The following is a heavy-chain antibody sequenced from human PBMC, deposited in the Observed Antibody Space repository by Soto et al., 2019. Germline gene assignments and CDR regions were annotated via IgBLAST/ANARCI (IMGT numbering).Heavy chain of an antibody. CDR1: GFTFSSYV. CDR3: AREDESSGYAGTFQH. V-gene: IGHV3-30*04. J-gene: IGHJ1*01. Sequence: QVQLVESGGDVVQPGRSLRLSCAASGFTFSSYVLHWVRQAPDKGLEWVALMSHDGSKQYADSVKDRFTISRDNSKNKWNLEMNSLRPEDTAVYYCAREDESSGYAGTFQHWGQGTLVTVSP. D-gene: IGHD3-22*01. CDR2: MSHDGSK.